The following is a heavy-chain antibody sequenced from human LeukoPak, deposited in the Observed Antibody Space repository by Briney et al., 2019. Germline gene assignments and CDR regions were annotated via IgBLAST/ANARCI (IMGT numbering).Heavy chain of an antibody. Sequence: SETLSLTCTVSGYSISSGYYWGWIRQPPGKGLEWIGSIYHSGSTYYNPSLKSRVTISVDTSKNQFSLKLSSVTAADTAVYYCARKQRTTVTTVDYWGQGTLVTVSS. D-gene: IGHD4-11*01. J-gene: IGHJ4*02. CDR2: IYHSGST. V-gene: IGHV4-38-2*02. CDR3: ARKQRTTVTTVDY. CDR1: GYSISSGYY.